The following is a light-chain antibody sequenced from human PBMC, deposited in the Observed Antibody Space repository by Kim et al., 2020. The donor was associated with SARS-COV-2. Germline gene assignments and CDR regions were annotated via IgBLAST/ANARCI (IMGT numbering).Light chain of an antibody. CDR2: YDS. Sequence: SYELTQPPSVSVSPGKTARITCGGNNIGGKSVHWYQQKPGQAPVLVIYYDSERPSGIPERFSGSNSGNTATLTISRVEAVDEADYYCQVWDSSSDHVVFGGGTQLTVL. J-gene: IGLJ2*01. CDR3: QVWDSSSDHVV. V-gene: IGLV3-21*04. CDR1: NIGGKS.